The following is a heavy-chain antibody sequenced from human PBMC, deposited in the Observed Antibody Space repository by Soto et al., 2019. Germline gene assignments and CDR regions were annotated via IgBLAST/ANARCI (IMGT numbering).Heavy chain of an antibody. D-gene: IGHD2-2*01. CDR2: IYYSGST. J-gene: IGHJ3*02. CDR3: ARRDIVLVPAATGDAFDI. V-gene: IGHV4-31*03. CDR1: GGSISSGGYY. Sequence: QVQLQESGPGLVKPSQTLSLTCTVSGGSISSGGYYWSWIRQHPGKGLEWIGYIYYSGSTYYNPSLKRRVTISVDTSKNQFSLKLSSVTAADTAVYYCARRDIVLVPAATGDAFDIWGQGTMVTVSS.